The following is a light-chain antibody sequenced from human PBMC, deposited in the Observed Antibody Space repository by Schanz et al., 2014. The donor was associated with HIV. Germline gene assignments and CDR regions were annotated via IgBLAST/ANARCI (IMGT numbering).Light chain of an antibody. CDR3: SSFAGSRKLI. J-gene: IGLJ2*01. CDR1: TSDVGSYNL. CDR2: EVD. Sequence: QSALTQPASVSGSPGQSITISCTGTTSDVGSYNLVSWYHQIPGNAPKLIIFEVDQRPSDISYRFSASKSGNTASLTISGLQAEDEAHYYCSSFAGSRKLIFGGGTKLTVL. V-gene: IGLV2-23*02.